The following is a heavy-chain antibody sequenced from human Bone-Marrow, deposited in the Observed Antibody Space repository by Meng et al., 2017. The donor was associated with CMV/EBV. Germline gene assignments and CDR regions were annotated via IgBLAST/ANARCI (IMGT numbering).Heavy chain of an antibody. CDR2: MNPNTGNT. D-gene: IGHD3-3*01. V-gene: IGHV1-8*02. Sequence: ASVKVSCKASGGTFSSYAISWVRQAPGQGLEWMGWMNPNTGNTGVAQKFQDRVTMTRDTSTSTIYMELGNLRSEDTAVYYCARDLGGSGNDHWGQGTLVTVSS. J-gene: IGHJ5*02. CDR1: GGTFSSYA. CDR3: ARDLGGSGNDH.